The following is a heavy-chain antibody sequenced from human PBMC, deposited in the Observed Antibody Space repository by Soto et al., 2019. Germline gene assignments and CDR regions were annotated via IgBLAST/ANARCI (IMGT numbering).Heavy chain of an antibody. J-gene: IGHJ6*02. CDR3: ARGDYSSSWSFYYYYGMDV. V-gene: IGHV1-2*02. D-gene: IGHD6-13*01. CDR2: INPNSGGT. CDR1: GYTFTGYY. Sequence: ASVKVSCKASGYTFTGYYMHWVRQAPGQGLEWMGWINPNSGGTNYAQKFQGRVTMTRDTSISTAYMELSRLRSDDTAVYYCARGDYSSSWSFYYYYGMDVWGQGNTVTVSS.